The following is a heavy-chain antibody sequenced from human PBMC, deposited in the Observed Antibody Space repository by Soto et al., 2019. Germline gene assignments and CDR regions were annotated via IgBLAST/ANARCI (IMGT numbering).Heavy chain of an antibody. CDR1: GGSISSGGYY. CDR2: IYHSGST. CDR3: AREAAGILNWFDP. D-gene: IGHD6-25*01. J-gene: IGHJ5*02. V-gene: IGHV4-31*03. Sequence: SETLSLTCTVSGGSISSGGYYWSWIRQHPGKGLEWIGYIYHSGSTYYNPSLKSRVTISVDRSKNQFSLKLSSVTAADTAVYYCAREAAGILNWFDPWGQGTLVTVSS.